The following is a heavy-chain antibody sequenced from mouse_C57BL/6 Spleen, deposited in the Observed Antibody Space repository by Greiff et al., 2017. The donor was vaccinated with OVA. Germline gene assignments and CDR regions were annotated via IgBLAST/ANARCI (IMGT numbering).Heavy chain of an antibody. CDR3: ARWGLGAWFAY. V-gene: IGHV1-81*01. CDR1: GYTFTSYG. Sequence: VQLQQSGAELARPGASVKLSCKASGYTFTSYGISWVKQRTGQGLEWIGEIYPRSGNTYYNEKFKGKATLTADKSSSTAYMELRSLTSEDSAVYFCARWGLGAWFAYWGQGTLVTVSA. CDR2: IYPRSGNT. D-gene: IGHD4-1*01. J-gene: IGHJ3*01.